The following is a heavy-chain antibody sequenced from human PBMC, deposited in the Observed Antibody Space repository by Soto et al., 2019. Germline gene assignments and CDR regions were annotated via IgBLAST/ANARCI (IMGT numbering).Heavy chain of an antibody. CDR1: GYTFTSYY. V-gene: IGHV1-46*03. CDR2: INPSGGST. J-gene: IGHJ4*02. Sequence: QVQLVQSGAAVKKPGASVKVSCKASGYTFTSYYMHWVRQAPGQGLEWMGIINPSGGSTSYAQKLGGRVTMTRDTSTSSVYMELSSLRSEDTALYYCARDFSRLDYWGQGTLVTVSS. CDR3: ARDFSRLDY.